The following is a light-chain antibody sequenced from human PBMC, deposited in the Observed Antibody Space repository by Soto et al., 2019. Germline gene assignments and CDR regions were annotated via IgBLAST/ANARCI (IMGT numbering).Light chain of an antibody. CDR2: DVS. Sequence: QSALTQPASVSGSPGQSITISCTGNSSDVGGYNYVSWYQQHPGKAPKFMIYDVSNRPSGVSNRFSGSKSGNTASLTISGLQAEDEADYSCSSYTTRNPRQIVFGTGTKLTVL. V-gene: IGLV2-14*01. CDR1: SSDVGGYNY. J-gene: IGLJ1*01. CDR3: SSYTTRNPRQIV.